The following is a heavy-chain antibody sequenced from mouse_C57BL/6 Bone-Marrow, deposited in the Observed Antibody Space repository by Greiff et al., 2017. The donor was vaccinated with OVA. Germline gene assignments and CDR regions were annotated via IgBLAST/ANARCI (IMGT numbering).Heavy chain of an antibody. Sequence: QVQLQQPGAELVKPGASVKLSCKASGYTFTSYWMHWVKQRPGKGLEWIGMIHPNSGSTNYNEKFKSKATLTVDKSYSTAYMQLSSLTSEYSAVYYCARKRLRGFYFDYWGQGTTLTVSS. V-gene: IGHV1-64*01. D-gene: IGHD1-1*01. CDR1: GYTFTSYW. J-gene: IGHJ2*01. CDR3: ARKRLRGFYFDY. CDR2: IHPNSGST.